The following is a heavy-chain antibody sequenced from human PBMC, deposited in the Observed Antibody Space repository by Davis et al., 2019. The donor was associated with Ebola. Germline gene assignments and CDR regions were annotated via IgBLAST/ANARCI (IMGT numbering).Heavy chain of an antibody. D-gene: IGHD6-13*01. CDR1: GYTFTSYG. CDR2: ISAYNGQI. J-gene: IGHJ4*02. CDR3: AKDSSSWAYYDSASYPFDH. Sequence: ASVKVSCKTSGYTFTSYGISWLRQAPGQGLEWMGWISAYNGQIKYAQKFEGRVTMTTDTSTNTGYMELRSLKSDDTAMYYCAKDSSSWAYYDSASYPFDHWGQGTLVTVSS. V-gene: IGHV1-18*01.